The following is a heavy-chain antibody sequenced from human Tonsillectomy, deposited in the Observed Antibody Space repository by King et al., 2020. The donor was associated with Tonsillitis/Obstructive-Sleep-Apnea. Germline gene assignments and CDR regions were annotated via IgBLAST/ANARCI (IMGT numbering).Heavy chain of an antibody. J-gene: IGHJ3*02. CDR1: GFTFSSYS. V-gene: IGHV3-48*02. CDR2: ISSSSSTI. CDR3: ARDRCSSTSCYTSDAFDI. D-gene: IGHD2-2*02. Sequence: VQLVESGGGLVQPGGSLRLSCAASGFTFSSYSMNWVRQAPGKGLEWVSYISSSSSTIYYADSVKDRFTISRDNAKNSLYLQMNSLRDEDTAVYYCARDRCSSTSCYTSDAFDIWGQGTMVTVSS.